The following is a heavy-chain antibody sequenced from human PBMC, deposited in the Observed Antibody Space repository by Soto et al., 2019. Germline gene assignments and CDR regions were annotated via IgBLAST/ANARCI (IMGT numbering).Heavy chain of an antibody. J-gene: IGHJ4*02. V-gene: IGHV3-23*01. CDR2: ISASGINT. Sequence: EVQLLESGGGLVQPGGSLRLSCAASGFTFSTYAMSWVRQAPGKGLEWVSGISASGINTYYPDSVKGRFTISRDNSKNTLYLRIHNLRAEDTALYYCADGGEWSFNFVYWGLGTLVTVSS. CDR1: GFTFSTYA. D-gene: IGHD3-3*01. CDR3: ADGGEWSFNFVY.